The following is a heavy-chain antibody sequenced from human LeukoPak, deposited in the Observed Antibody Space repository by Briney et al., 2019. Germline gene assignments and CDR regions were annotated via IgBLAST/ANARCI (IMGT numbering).Heavy chain of an antibody. CDR3: ARYREVGATVDY. CDR1: GGSISSSSYY. CDR2: IYYSGST. V-gene: IGHV4-39*07. J-gene: IGHJ4*02. D-gene: IGHD1-26*01. Sequence: SETLSLTCTVSGGSISSSSYYWGWIRQPPGKGLEWIGSIYYSGSTYYNPSLKSRVTISVDTSKNQFSLKLSSVTAADTAVYYCARYREVGATVDYWGQGTLVTVSS.